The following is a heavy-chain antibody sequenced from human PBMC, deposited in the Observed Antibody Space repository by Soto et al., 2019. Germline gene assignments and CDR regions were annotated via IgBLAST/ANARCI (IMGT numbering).Heavy chain of an antibody. J-gene: IGHJ3*02. D-gene: IGHD3-22*01. V-gene: IGHV3-23*01. Sequence: HPGGSLRLSCAASGFTFSSYAMSWVRQAPGKGLEWVSAISGSGGSTYYADSVKGRFTISRDNSKNTLYLQMNSLRAEDTAVYYCAKDLRSRSDSSGYYWSHHDAFDIWGQGTMVTVSS. CDR2: ISGSGGST. CDR3: AKDLRSRSDSSGYYWSHHDAFDI. CDR1: GFTFSSYA.